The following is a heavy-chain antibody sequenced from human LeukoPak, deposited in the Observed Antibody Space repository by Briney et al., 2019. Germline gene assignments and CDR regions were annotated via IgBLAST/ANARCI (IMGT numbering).Heavy chain of an antibody. J-gene: IGHJ4*02. CDR1: GFTFSSYE. D-gene: IGHD1-26*01. Sequence: AGGSLRLSCAASGFTFSSYEMNWVRQVPGKGLEWVANIHKAGTESYYVDSVKGRFAISRDNAKNSLYLQLSSLRVDDTAVYYCARVGTWELQRVFEYWGQGTLVTVSS. CDR3: ARVGTWELQRVFEY. V-gene: IGHV3-7*01. CDR2: IHKAGTES.